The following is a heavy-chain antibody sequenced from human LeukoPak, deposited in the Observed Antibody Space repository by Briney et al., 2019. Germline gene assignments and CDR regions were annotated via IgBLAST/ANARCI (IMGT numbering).Heavy chain of an antibody. CDR2: IYYSGST. V-gene: IGHV4-30-4*01. J-gene: IGHJ4*02. Sequence: TSETLSLTCTVSGGSISSGDYYWSWIRQPPGKGLEWIGYIYYSGSTYYNPSLKSRVTISVDTSKNQFSLKLSSVTAADAAVYYCARDLGMGGDQWGQGTLVTVSS. CDR1: GGSISSGDYY. D-gene: IGHD2-15*01. CDR3: ARDLGMGGDQ.